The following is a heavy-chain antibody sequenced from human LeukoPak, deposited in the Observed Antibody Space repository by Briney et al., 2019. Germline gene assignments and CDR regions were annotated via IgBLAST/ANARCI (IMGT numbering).Heavy chain of an antibody. CDR1: GFTFSSYA. CDR2: ISGGGGST. Sequence: GGFLRLSCAASGFTFSSYAMSWVRQPPGKGLEWVSAISGGGGSTYYADSVKGRFTISRDNSKNTLYLQMNSMRAEDTAVYYCAKDGRGSWPLDFDYWGQGTLVTVSS. V-gene: IGHV3-23*01. D-gene: IGHD2-15*01. J-gene: IGHJ4*02. CDR3: AKDGRGSWPLDFDY.